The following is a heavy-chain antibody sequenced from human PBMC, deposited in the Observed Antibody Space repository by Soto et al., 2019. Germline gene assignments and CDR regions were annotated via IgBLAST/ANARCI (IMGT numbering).Heavy chain of an antibody. CDR2: IYSGGST. Sequence: GGSLRLSCAASGFTVSSNYMSWVRQAPGKGLEWVSVIYSGGSTYYADSVKGRFTISRDNSKNTLYLQMNSLRAEDTAVYYCAREWAGQQLGYFDYWGQGTLVTVSS. J-gene: IGHJ4*02. D-gene: IGHD6-13*01. V-gene: IGHV3-66*01. CDR3: AREWAGQQLGYFDY. CDR1: GFTVSSNY.